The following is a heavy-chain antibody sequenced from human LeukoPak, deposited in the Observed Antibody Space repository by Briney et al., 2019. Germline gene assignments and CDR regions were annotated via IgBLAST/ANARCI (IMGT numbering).Heavy chain of an antibody. J-gene: IGHJ4*02. CDR2: VNCDGSGN. CDR3: VCLGLGGLSLV. D-gene: IGHD3-16*01. V-gene: IGHV3-74*01. Sequence: PGGSLRLSCAASGFTFSRYSMHWVRQAPGKGLVWVSHVNCDGSGNDYAASVKGRINISRDKVKNTLYLEMNSLRVEDTGVYYCVCLGLGGLSLVWGQGTLVTVSS. CDR1: GFTFSRYS.